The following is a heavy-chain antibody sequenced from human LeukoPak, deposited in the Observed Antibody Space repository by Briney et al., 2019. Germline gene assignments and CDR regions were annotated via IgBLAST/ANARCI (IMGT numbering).Heavy chain of an antibody. Sequence: GGSLRLSCAASGFTFSGYAMHWVRQAPGKGLEWVAVISYDGSNKYYADSVKGRFTISRDNSKNTLYLQMNSLRAEDTAVYYCARSGSYQNYFDYWGQGTLVTVSS. D-gene: IGHD1-26*01. V-gene: IGHV3-30-3*01. CDR1: GFTFSGYA. J-gene: IGHJ4*02. CDR3: ARSGSYQNYFDY. CDR2: ISYDGSNK.